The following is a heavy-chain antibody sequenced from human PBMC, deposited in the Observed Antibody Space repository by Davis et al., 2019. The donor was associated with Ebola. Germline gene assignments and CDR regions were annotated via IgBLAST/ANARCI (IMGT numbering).Heavy chain of an antibody. D-gene: IGHD3-10*01. J-gene: IGHJ4*02. V-gene: IGHV3-11*01. CDR1: GFTFRDYY. CDR2: ISSSCSTI. CDR3: ARESRITMVRGVIITGYYFDY. Sequence: GESLKISCAASGFTFRDYYMSWIRQAPGKGLEWVSYISSSCSTIHYADSVKGRFTISRDNAKTSLYLQMNSLRAEDTAVYYWARESRITMVRGVIITGYYFDYWGQGTLVTVSS.